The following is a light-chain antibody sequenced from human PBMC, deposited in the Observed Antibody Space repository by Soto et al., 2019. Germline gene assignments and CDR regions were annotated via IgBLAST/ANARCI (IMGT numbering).Light chain of an antibody. Sequence: IVLTQSPGTLSLSPGESATLSCRASQSVSSNSLAWYRRNPGQPPSLLIYGTSSRATGIPDRFSGSGSGTDFTLTISRLEPEDFAVHFCQQYGSSSYTFGQGTKLEIK. CDR1: QSVSSNS. CDR2: GTS. CDR3: QQYGSSSYT. J-gene: IGKJ2*01. V-gene: IGKV3-20*01.